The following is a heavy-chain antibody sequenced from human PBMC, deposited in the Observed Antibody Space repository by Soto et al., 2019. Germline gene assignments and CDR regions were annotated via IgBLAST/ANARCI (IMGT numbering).Heavy chain of an antibody. V-gene: IGHV3-23*01. CDR3: AKPPITAADNYGMDV. D-gene: IGHD6-25*01. CDR2: ISGSGGRT. CDR1: GFTFSSYA. Sequence: GGSLRLSCTASGFTFSSYAMSWVRQAPGKGLEWVSSISGSGGRTYYADSVKGRFTVSRDNSKNTLYLQMNSLRAEDTAVYYCAKPPITAADNYGMDVWGQGTMVTVSS. J-gene: IGHJ6*02.